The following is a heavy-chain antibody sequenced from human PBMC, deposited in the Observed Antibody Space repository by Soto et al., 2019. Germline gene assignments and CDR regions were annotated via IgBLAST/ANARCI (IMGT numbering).Heavy chain of an antibody. CDR3: AKFSPLRLVVVIRSWGGYFDY. CDR2: ISGSGGST. V-gene: IGHV3-23*01. Sequence: GGSLRLSCAASGFTFSSYAMSWVRQAPGKGLEWVSAISGSGGSTYYADSVKGRFTISRDNSKNTLYLQMNSLRAEDTAVYYCAKFSPLRLVVVIRSWGGYFDYWGQGTLVTVSS. J-gene: IGHJ4*02. D-gene: IGHD3-22*01. CDR1: GFTFSSYA.